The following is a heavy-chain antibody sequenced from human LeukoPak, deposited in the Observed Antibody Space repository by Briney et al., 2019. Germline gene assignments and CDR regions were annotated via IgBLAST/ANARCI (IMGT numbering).Heavy chain of an antibody. CDR1: GYTFTSYG. CDR2: ISAYNGNT. V-gene: IGHV1-18*01. Sequence: ASVKVSCKASGYTFTSYGISWVRQAPGQGLEWMGWISAYNGNTNYAQKLQGRVTITTDTSTSKAYIALRRLRSDDTAVYSCASPGRPYYYDSSGPLDYWGQGTLVTVSS. J-gene: IGHJ4*02. D-gene: IGHD3-22*01. CDR3: ASPGRPYYYDSSGPLDY.